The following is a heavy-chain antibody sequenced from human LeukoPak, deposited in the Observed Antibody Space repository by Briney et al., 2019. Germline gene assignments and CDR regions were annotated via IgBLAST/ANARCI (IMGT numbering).Heavy chain of an antibody. J-gene: IGHJ4*02. CDR2: ISYDGSNK. Sequence: GGSLRLSCAASGFTFSSYAMHWVRQAPGKGLEWVAVISYDGSNKYYADSVKGRFTISRDNSKNTLYLQMNSLRAEDTAVYYCASGFYCGGDCPGYWGQGTLVTVSS. CDR3: ASGFYCGGDCPGY. D-gene: IGHD2-21*02. V-gene: IGHV3-30*04. CDR1: GFTFSSYA.